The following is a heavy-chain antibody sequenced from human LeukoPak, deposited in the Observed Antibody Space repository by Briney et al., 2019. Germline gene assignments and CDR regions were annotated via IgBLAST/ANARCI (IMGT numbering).Heavy chain of an antibody. CDR1: GFTFSDYY. CDR2: ISSSGRTI. J-gene: IGHJ4*02. CDR3: ARHYYHSSGHGGY. V-gene: IGHV3-11*01. D-gene: IGHD3-22*01. Sequence: PGGSLRLSCAASGFTFSDYYMSWIRQAPGKGLEWLSYISSSGRTIYYADSVKGRFTISRDNAKNSLYLQMNSLRVEDTAVYYCARHYYHSSGHGGYWGQGTLVTVSS.